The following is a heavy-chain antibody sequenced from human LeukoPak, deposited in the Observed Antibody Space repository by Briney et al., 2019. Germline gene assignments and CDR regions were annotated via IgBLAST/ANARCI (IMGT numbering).Heavy chain of an antibody. CDR2: IYYSGST. V-gene: IGHV4-61*01. D-gene: IGHD4-17*01. CDR1: GGSVSSGSYY. Sequence: SETLSLTCTVSGGSVSSGSYYWSWIRQPPGKGLEWIGYIYYSGSTNDNPSLKSRVTISVDTSKNQFSLKLSSVTAADTAVYYCARDLGTVTFFDYWGQGTLVTVSS. J-gene: IGHJ4*02. CDR3: ARDLGTVTFFDY.